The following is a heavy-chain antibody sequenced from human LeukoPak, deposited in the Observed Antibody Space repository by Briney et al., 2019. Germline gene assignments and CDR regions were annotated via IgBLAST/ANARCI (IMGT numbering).Heavy chain of an antibody. Sequence: GGSLRLSCAASGFTFDDYAMNWVRQAPGKGLEWVSGINWNGGSTGYADSVKGRSTISRDNAKNSLFLQMNSLRAEDTAVYYCARGKLVGDSYFEYWGQGTLVTVSS. CDR2: INWNGGST. J-gene: IGHJ4*02. CDR3: ARGKLVGDSYFEY. V-gene: IGHV3-20*04. D-gene: IGHD1-26*01. CDR1: GFTFDDYA.